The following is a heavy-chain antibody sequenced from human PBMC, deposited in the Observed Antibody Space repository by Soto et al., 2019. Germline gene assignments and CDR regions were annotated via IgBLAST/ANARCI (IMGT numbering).Heavy chain of an antibody. CDR2: ISSSSSYI. CDR3: ARDRACSGGSCYTPYYYYYMDV. CDR1: GFTFSSYS. V-gene: IGHV3-21*01. J-gene: IGHJ6*03. D-gene: IGHD2-15*01. Sequence: GGSLRLSCAASGFTFSSYSMNLVRQAPGKGLEWVSSISSSSSYIYYADSVKGRFTISRDNAKNSLYLQMNSLRAEDTAVYYCARDRACSGGSCYTPYYYYYMDVWGKGTTVTVSS.